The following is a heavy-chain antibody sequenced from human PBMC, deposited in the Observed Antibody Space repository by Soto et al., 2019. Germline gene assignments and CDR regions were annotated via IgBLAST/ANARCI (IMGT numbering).Heavy chain of an antibody. J-gene: IGHJ6*02. CDR3: ARDQGQLVRSTYYYYGMDV. D-gene: IGHD6-13*01. Sequence: RASVKVSCKASGGTFSSYAISWVRQAPGQGLEWMGGIIPIFGTANYAQKFQGRVTITADKSTSTAYMELSSLRSEDTAVYYCARDQGQLVRSTYYYYGMDVWGQGTTVTVSS. CDR2: IIPIFGTA. CDR1: GGTFSSYA. V-gene: IGHV1-69*06.